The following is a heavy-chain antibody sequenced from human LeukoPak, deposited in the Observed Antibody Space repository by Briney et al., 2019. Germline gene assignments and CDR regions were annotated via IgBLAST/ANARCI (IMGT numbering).Heavy chain of an antibody. CDR2: ISSSSSYI. Sequence: GGSLRLSCAASGFTFSSYSINWVRQAPGKGLEWVSSISSSSSYIYYADSVKGRFTISRDNAKNSLYLQMNSLRADDTAVYYCARAGGYSSSSKSQIDYWGQGTLVTVSS. D-gene: IGHD6-13*01. CDR1: GFTFSSYS. CDR3: ARAGGYSSSSKSQIDY. V-gene: IGHV3-21*04. J-gene: IGHJ4*02.